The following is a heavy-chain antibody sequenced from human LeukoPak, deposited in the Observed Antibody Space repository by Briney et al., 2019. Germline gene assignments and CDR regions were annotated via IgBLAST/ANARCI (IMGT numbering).Heavy chain of an antibody. J-gene: IGHJ4*02. CDR2: IYSGGST. CDR1: GFTVSSNY. CDR3: ARDTVYDSSGYYYDY. D-gene: IGHD3-22*01. V-gene: IGHV3-53*01. Sequence: GGSLRLSCAASGFTVSSNYMSRVRQAPGKGLEWVSVIYSGGSTYYANSVKGRFTISRDNSKNTLYLQMNSLRAEDTAVYYCARDTVYDSSGYYYDYWGQGTLVTVSS.